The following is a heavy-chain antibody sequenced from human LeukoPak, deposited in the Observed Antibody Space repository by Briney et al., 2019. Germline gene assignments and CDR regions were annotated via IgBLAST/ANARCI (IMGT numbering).Heavy chain of an antibody. D-gene: IGHD3-22*01. V-gene: IGHV1-69*01. CDR2: IIPIFGTA. Sequence: SVSVSCKASGGTFSSYAISWVRQAPGQGLEWMGGIIPIFGTANYAQKFQGRVTITADESTSTAYMELSSLRSEDTAVYYCARDRINPPDYYDSSGYLSYNWFDPWGHGNLFTVSS. J-gene: IGHJ5*02. CDR3: ARDRINPPDYYDSSGYLSYNWFDP. CDR1: GGTFSSYA.